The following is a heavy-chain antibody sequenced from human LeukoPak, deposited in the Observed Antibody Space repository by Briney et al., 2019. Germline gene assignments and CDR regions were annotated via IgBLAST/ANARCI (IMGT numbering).Heavy chain of an antibody. CDR1: GYTLTELS. CDR2: FDPEDGET. V-gene: IGHV1-24*01. Sequence: ASVKVSCKVSGYTLTELSMHWVRQAPGKGLEWMGGFDPEDGETIYAQKFQGRVTMTEDTSTDTAYMELSSLRSEDTAVYYCATVVGKASHLSNWGQGTLVTVSS. D-gene: IGHD6-13*01. CDR3: ATVVGKASHLSN. J-gene: IGHJ4*02.